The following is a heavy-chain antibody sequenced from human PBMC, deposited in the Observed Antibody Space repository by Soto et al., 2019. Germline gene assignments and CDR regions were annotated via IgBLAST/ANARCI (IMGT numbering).Heavy chain of an antibody. CDR2: ISAYNGNT. V-gene: IGHV1-18*04. CDR1: GYTFTSYG. Sequence: QVQLVQSGAEVKKPGASVKVSCKASGYTFTSYGISWVRQAPGQGLEWMGWISAYNGNTNYAQKLQGRVTMTTDTSTSTAYMELRSLRSDDTAVYYWARAAGDVLRFLEWLLYDYWGQGTLVTVSS. CDR3: ARAAGDVLRFLEWLLYDY. D-gene: IGHD3-3*01. J-gene: IGHJ4*02.